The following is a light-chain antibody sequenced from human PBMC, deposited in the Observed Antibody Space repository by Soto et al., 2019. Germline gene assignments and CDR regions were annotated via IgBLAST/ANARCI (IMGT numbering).Light chain of an antibody. Sequence: IVVTQSPATLSLSPGERATLSCRAGQSVSSYLAWYQQKPGQAPRLLIYGGSSRATGIPVRFSGSGSETDFTLTITRLEPEDFAVYYCLQYISWPRFGQGTKVDI. CDR1: QSVSSY. CDR2: GGS. V-gene: IGKV3-20*01. CDR3: LQYISWPR. J-gene: IGKJ1*01.